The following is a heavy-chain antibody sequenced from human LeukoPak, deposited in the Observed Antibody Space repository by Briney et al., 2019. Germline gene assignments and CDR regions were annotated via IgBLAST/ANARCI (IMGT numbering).Heavy chain of an antibody. J-gene: IGHJ4*02. CDR1: GYSFTNCG. V-gene: IGHV1-18*04. Sequence: ASVKVSCKASGYSFTNCGISWVRQAPGQGLEWMGWLNTYSGNTNYAQKFQGGVTMTTDTSTSTVFMEMRSLRSDDTAVYFCARDRDTGYDCGYWGQGTLVTVSS. D-gene: IGHD5-12*01. CDR2: LNTYSGNT. CDR3: ARDRDTGYDCGY.